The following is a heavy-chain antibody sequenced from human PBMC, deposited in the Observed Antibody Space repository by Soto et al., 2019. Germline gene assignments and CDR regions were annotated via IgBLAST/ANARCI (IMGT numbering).Heavy chain of an antibody. J-gene: IGHJ4*02. Sequence: SETLSLTCTVSGGSISSSIYYWGWIRQPPGKGLEWIGSIYYSGSTYYNPSLKSRVTISVDTSKNQFSLKLSSVTAADTAVYYCARITGDDYWGQGTLVTVSS. D-gene: IGHD7-27*01. CDR3: ARITGDDY. CDR1: GGSISSSIYY. V-gene: IGHV4-39*01. CDR2: IYYSGST.